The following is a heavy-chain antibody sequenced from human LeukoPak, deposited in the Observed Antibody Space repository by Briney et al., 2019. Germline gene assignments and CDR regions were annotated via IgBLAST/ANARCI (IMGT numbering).Heavy chain of an antibody. Sequence: PGGSLRLSCAASGFTFCSYAMHWVRQAPGKGLEYVSAISSNGGSTYYANSVKGRFTISRDNSKNTLYLQMGSLRAEDMAVYYCARDREVAATPDGFNPWGQGTLVTVSS. D-gene: IGHD2-15*01. CDR3: ARDREVAATPDGFNP. J-gene: IGHJ5*02. CDR2: ISSNGGST. CDR1: GFTFCSYA. V-gene: IGHV3-64*01.